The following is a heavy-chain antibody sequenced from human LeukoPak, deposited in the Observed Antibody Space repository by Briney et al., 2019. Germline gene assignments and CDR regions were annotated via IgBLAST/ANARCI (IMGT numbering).Heavy chain of an antibody. Sequence: PGGSLRLSCASSGFTFSSYWMSWVRRAPGKGLGWVANIKQDGSEKYYVDSVKGRFTISRDNAKNSLYLQMNSLRAEDTAVYYCARELGRYYMDVWGKGTTVTVSS. V-gene: IGHV3-7*01. CDR3: ARELGRYYMDV. J-gene: IGHJ6*03. CDR1: GFTFSSYW. CDR2: IKQDGSEK.